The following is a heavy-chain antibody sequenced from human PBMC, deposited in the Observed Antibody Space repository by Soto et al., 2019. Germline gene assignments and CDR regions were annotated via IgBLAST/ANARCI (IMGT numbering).Heavy chain of an antibody. J-gene: IGHJ4*02. D-gene: IGHD3-22*01. CDR2: IYYSGST. CDR1: GGSIISSSYY. CDR3: ARTYYYDSSGYWDYFDY. Sequence: PSETLSLTCTVSGGSIISSSYYWGWIRQPPGKGLEWIGSIYYSGSTYYNPSLKSRVTISVDTSKNQFSLKLSSVTAADTAVYYCARTYYYDSSGYWDYFDYWGQGTLVTVSS. V-gene: IGHV4-39*01.